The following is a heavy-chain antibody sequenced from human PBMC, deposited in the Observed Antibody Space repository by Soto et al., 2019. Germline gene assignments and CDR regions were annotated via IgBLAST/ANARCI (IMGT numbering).Heavy chain of an antibody. D-gene: IGHD6-13*01. J-gene: IGHJ4*02. Sequence: QVQLQESGPGLVKPSGTLSLTCAVSGGSISSSNWWSWVRQPPGKGLEWIGEIYHSGSTNYNPSLRGRGTMSVDKSRNRCALMLSSVTAADTAVYYGARVPRAAAGTDWGQGTLVTVSS. CDR2: IYHSGST. CDR1: GGSISSSNW. CDR3: ARVPRAAAGTD. V-gene: IGHV4-4*02.